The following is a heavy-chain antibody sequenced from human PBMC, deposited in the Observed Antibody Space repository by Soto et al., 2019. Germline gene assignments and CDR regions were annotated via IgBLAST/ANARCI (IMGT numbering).Heavy chain of an antibody. Sequence: SETLSLTCTVSGGSVTIGNYYWSCIRQPPGKGLEWIGHIYYSGSTNYNPSLKSRVTISVDASKNQFSLKLSSVTAADTAIYYCARGPVVTPFVDYWGQGTLVTVSS. D-gene: IGHD2-21*02. V-gene: IGHV4-61*01. J-gene: IGHJ4*02. CDR1: GGSVTIGNYY. CDR2: IYYSGST. CDR3: ARGPVVTPFVDY.